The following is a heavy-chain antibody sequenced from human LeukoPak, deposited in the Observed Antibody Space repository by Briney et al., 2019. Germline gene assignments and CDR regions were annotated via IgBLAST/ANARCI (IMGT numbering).Heavy chain of an antibody. V-gene: IGHV3-21*01. CDR2: ISSSSSYI. CDR1: GFTFSSYS. CDR3: ARDPDLRVEWLETVGAFDI. J-gene: IGHJ3*02. D-gene: IGHD3-3*01. Sequence: GRSLRLSCAASGFTFSSYSMNWVRQAPGKGLEWVSSISSSSSYIYYADSVKGRFTISRDNAKNSLYLQMNSLRAEDTAVYYCARDPDLRVEWLETVGAFDIWGQGTMVTVSS.